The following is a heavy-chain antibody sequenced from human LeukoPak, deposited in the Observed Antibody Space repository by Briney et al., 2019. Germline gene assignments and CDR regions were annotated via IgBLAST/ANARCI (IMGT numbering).Heavy chain of an antibody. V-gene: IGHV4-34*01. CDR1: GGSFSGYY. D-gene: IGHD3-9*01. CDR2: INHSGST. CDR3: ARDATPRVRYFDSWHYYYYMDV. Sequence: SETLSLTCAVYGGSFSGYYWSWIRQPPGKGLEWIGEINHSGSTNYNPSLKSRVTISVDTSKNQFSLKLSSVTAADTAVYYCARDATPRVRYFDSWHYYYYMDVWGKGTTVTVSS. J-gene: IGHJ6*03.